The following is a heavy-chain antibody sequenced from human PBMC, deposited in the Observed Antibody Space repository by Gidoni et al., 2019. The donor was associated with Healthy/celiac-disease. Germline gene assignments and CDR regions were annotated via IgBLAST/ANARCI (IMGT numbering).Heavy chain of an antibody. D-gene: IGHD3-3*01. CDR3: ARETRSGYYFDY. CDR1: GGSIRSYY. V-gene: IGHV4-59*01. Sequence: QVQLQESGPGLVKPSETLSLTCTVSGGSIRSYYWSWIRQPPGKGLEWIGYIYYSGSTNYNPSLKSRVTISVDTSKNQFSLKLSSVTAADTAVYYCARETRSGYYFDYWGQGTLVTVSS. J-gene: IGHJ4*02. CDR2: IYYSGST.